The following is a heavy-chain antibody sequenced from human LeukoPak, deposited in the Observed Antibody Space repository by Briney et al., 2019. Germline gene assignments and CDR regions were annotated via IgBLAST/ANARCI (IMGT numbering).Heavy chain of an antibody. Sequence: GASVKVSCKASGYTFTGYYMHWVRQAPGQGLEWMGWINPNSGGTNYAQKFQGRVTMTRDTSISTAYMELSKLRSDDTAVYYCARVRSGSYYAFLGYWGQGTLVTVSS. J-gene: IGHJ4*02. CDR2: INPNSGGT. CDR1: GYTFTGYY. V-gene: IGHV1-2*02. CDR3: ARVRSGSYYAFLGY. D-gene: IGHD1-26*01.